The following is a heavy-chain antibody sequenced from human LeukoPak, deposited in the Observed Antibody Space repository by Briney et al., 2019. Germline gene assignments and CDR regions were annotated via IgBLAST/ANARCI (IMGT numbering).Heavy chain of an antibody. Sequence: GASVKVSCKASGGTFISYAISWVRQAPGQGLEWMGGIIPIFGTANYAQKFQGRVTITADESTSTAYMELSSLRSEDTAVYYCARDQGSRGYGLAFDIWGQGTMVTVSS. CDR1: GGTFISYA. CDR3: ARDQGSRGYGLAFDI. J-gene: IGHJ3*02. V-gene: IGHV1-69*13. D-gene: IGHD5-12*01. CDR2: IIPIFGTA.